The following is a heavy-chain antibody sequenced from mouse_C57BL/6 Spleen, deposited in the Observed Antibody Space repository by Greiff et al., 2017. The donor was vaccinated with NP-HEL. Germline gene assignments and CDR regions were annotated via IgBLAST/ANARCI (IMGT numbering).Heavy chain of an antibody. V-gene: IGHV5-4*01. CDR2: ISDGGSYT. CDR3: ARDQDAGSSYYFDY. Sequence: EVMLVESGGGLVKPGGSLTLSCAASGFTFSSYAMSWVRQTPEKRLEWVATISDGGSYTYYPDNVKGRFTISRDNAKNNRYLQMSHLKSEDTAMYYCARDQDAGSSYYFDYWGQGTTLTVSS. D-gene: IGHD1-1*01. CDR1: GFTFSSYA. J-gene: IGHJ2*01.